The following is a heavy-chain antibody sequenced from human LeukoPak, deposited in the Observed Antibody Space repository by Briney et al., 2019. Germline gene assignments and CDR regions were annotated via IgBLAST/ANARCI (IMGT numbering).Heavy chain of an antibody. V-gene: IGHV2-70*01. D-gene: IGHD1-26*01. J-gene: IGHJ3*02. CDR3: ARTFIVGARLRAFDI. CDR2: IDWDDDK. CDR1: GFTVSSNY. Sequence: LRLSCAASGFTVSSNYMSWIRQPPGKALEWLALIDWDDDKYYSTSLKTRLTISKDTSKNQVVLTMTNMDPVDTATYYCARTFIVGARLRAFDIWGQGTMVTVSS.